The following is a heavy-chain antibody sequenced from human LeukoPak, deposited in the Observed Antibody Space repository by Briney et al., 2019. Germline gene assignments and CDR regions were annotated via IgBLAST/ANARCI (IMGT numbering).Heavy chain of an antibody. CDR1: GYTFTSYD. CDR2: MNPNSGNT. CDR3: ARGLRAAAGRRWFDP. J-gene: IGHJ5*02. D-gene: IGHD6-13*01. Sequence: ASVNVSCKASGYTFTSYDIDWVRQATGQGLEWMGWMNPNSGNTGYAQKFQGRVTMTRNTSISTAYMELSSLRSEDTAVYYCARGLRAAAGRRWFDPWGQGTLVTVSS. V-gene: IGHV1-8*01.